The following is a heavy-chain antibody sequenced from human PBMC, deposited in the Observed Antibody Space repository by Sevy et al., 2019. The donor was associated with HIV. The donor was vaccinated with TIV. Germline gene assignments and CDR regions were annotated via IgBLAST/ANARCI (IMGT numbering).Heavy chain of an antibody. CDR1: GGSISSSSYY. CDR2: IYYSGST. J-gene: IGHJ6*02. CDR3: ARHRPIWFGELSPHTLYYYYGMDV. V-gene: IGHV4-39*01. Sequence: SETLSLTCTVSGGSISSSSYYWGWIRQPPGKGLEWIGSIYYSGSTYYNPSLKSRVTISVDTSKNQFSLKLSSVTAADTAVYYCARHRPIWFGELSPHTLYYYYGMDVWGQWTTVTVSS. D-gene: IGHD3-10*01.